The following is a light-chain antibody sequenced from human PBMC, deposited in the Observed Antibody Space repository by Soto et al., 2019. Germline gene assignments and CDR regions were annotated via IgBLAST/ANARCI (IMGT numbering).Light chain of an antibody. V-gene: IGLV2-14*01. CDR3: SSYTSSSTRE. CDR1: SSDVGGYNY. J-gene: IGLJ2*01. CDR2: EVS. Sequence: QSVLTQPASVSGSPGQSITISCTGTSSDVGGYNYVSWYQQHPGKAPKLMIYEVSNRPSGVSNRFSGSKSGNTASLTISGLQAEDEADYYCSSYTSSSTREFGGGTKVTVL.